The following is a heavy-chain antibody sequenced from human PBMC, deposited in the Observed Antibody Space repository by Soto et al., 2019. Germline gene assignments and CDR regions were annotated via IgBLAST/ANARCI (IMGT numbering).Heavy chain of an antibody. J-gene: IGHJ6*02. D-gene: IGHD6-13*01. CDR2: IIPIFGTA. CDR3: ARTPAAGRDYYYCYGMDV. Sequence: GASVKVSCKASGGTFSSYAISWVRQAPGQGLEWMGGIIPIFGTANYAQKFQGRVTITADESTSTAYMELSSLRSEDTAVYYCARTPAAGRDYYYCYGMDVWGQGTTVTVS. CDR1: GGTFSSYA. V-gene: IGHV1-69*13.